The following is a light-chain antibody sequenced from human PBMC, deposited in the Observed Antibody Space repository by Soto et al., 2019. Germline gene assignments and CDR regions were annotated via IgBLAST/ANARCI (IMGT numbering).Light chain of an antibody. CDR2: EGS. V-gene: IGLV2-23*03. Sequence: QSAPTQPASVSGSPGQSITISCTGTSSDVGSYNLVSWYQQHPGKAPKLMIYEGSKRPSGVSNRFSGSKSGNTASLTISGLLAEVVADDYCCSYAGSSNFVVFGGGTKLTAL. CDR3: CSYAGSSNFVV. CDR1: SSDVGSYNL. J-gene: IGLJ2*01.